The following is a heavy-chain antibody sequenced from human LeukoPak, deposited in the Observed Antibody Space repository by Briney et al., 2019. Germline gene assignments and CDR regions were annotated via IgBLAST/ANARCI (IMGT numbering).Heavy chain of an antibody. CDR2: IIPIFGTA. J-gene: IGHJ4*02. Sequence: SVKVSCKSSGGTFSSYAVRWVRQAPGQGLEWMGGIIPIFGTAHSAQKFQGRFTISTDDTASTAFIELSSLRSEDTAVYYCVRGTGYSYGPGHWGQGTLVTVSS. V-gene: IGHV1-69*05. CDR3: VRGTGYSYGPGH. D-gene: IGHD5-18*01. CDR1: GGTFSSYA.